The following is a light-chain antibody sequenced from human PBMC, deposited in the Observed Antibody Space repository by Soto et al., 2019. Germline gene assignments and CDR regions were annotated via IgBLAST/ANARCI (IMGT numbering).Light chain of an antibody. CDR1: QSVSST. CDR3: QQYNNWPPYT. V-gene: IGKV3-15*01. Sequence: EIVMTQSPATLSVSPGERATLSCRASQSVSSTLAWYQQNPGQAPRLLIYGASTRATGIPARFSGSGSGTEFTLTISRLQSENFAVYYCQQYNNWPPYTFGQGTKLEIK. J-gene: IGKJ2*01. CDR2: GAS.